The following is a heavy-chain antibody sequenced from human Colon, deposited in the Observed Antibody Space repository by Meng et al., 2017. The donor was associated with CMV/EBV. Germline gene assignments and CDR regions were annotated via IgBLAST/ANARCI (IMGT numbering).Heavy chain of an antibody. CDR1: GDSINDYY. J-gene: IGHJ6*02. CDR3: ARDNGDYYYGMDV. Sequence: SETLSLTCTVSGDSINDYYWSWIRQSPGKGLEWIGYIYYSGSTHYNPSLEGRVDISIDTSRKHFSLKMTSVTAADTATYYCARDNGDYYYGMDVWGQG. V-gene: IGHV4-59*01. D-gene: IGHD3-16*02. CDR2: IYYSGST.